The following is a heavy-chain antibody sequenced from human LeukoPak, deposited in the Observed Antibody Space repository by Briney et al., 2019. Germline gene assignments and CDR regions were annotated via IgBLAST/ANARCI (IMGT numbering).Heavy chain of an antibody. CDR1: GGSIPISTYY. CDR3: AKDNGDSHAEYFQH. Sequence: ETLSLTCTVSGGSIPISTYYWGWVRQPPGKGLEWVSGISSSGGSTYYADSVKGRFTISRDNSRNTLYLQMNSLRAEDTAVYYCAKDNGDSHAEYFQHWGQGTLVTVSS. J-gene: IGHJ1*01. CDR2: ISSSGGST. D-gene: IGHD4-17*01. V-gene: IGHV3-23*01.